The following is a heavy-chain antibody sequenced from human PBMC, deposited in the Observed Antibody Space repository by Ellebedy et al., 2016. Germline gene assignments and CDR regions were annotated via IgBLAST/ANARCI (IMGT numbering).Heavy chain of an antibody. D-gene: IGHD5-12*01. CDR2: INPSGGST. V-gene: IGHV1-46*01. CDR1: GYTFTSYY. J-gene: IGHJ6*02. Sequence: ASVKVSCKASGYTFTSYYMHWVRQAPGQGLEWMGIINPSGGSTSNAQKIQGRVTMTRDTSTSTVYMELTSLRSEDTAVYYCARGTGYYYYYYGMDVWGQGTTVTVSS. CDR3: ARGTGYYYYYYGMDV.